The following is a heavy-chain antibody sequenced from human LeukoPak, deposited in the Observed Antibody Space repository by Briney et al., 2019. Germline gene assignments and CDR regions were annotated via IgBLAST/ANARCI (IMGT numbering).Heavy chain of an antibody. CDR2: ISGSGGST. D-gene: IGHD2-21*01. CDR3: AKDVRNSFAAYGMDV. V-gene: IGHV3-23*01. Sequence: GGSLRLSCAASGFPFSSYAMSWVRQAPGKGLEWVSAISGSGGSTYYADSVKGRFTISRDNSKNTLYLQMNSLRAEDTAVYYCAKDVRNSFAAYGMDVWGQGTTVTVSS. J-gene: IGHJ6*02. CDR1: GFPFSSYA.